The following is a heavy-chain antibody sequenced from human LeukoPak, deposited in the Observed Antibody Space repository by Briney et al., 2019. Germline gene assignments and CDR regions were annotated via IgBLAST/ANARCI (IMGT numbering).Heavy chain of an antibody. J-gene: IGHJ4*02. D-gene: IGHD6-6*01. CDR2: INPDGSTI. CDR1: GFSFSSSW. Sequence: GGSLRLSCAASGFSFSSSWMTWVRQAPGKGLDWLGNINPDGSTINYVDSVKGRFTFSRDNAKNSLYLQMNSLRAEDTAVYYCARDRIAARPPTFDYWGQGTLVTVSS. CDR3: ARDRIAARPPTFDY. V-gene: IGHV3-7*01.